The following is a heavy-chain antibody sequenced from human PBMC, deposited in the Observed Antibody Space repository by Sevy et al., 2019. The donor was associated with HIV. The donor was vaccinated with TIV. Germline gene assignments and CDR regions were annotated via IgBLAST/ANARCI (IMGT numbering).Heavy chain of an antibody. J-gene: IGHJ1*01. Sequence: LSLTCAASGFTFSSYAMTWVRQAPGKGLDWVSSMTGSGGTTYYGDSVKGRFTISRDNSKNTLYLQMNNLRVEDTALYYCAKDGLHSGDFEYFQDWGQGTLVTVSS. CDR3: AKDGLHSGDFEYFQD. D-gene: IGHD2-21*02. CDR2: MTGSGGTT. CDR1: GFTFSSYA. V-gene: IGHV3-23*01.